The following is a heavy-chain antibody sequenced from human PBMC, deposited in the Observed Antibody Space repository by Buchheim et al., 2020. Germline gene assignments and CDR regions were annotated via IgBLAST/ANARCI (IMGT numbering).Heavy chain of an antibody. V-gene: IGHV3-7*03. D-gene: IGHD2/OR15-2a*01. J-gene: IGHJ5*02. CDR3: AKHSIP. CDR1: GFTFRNYW. Sequence: EVYLVESGGGLVQPGGSLRLSCAASGFTFRNYWMNWVRQAPGKGLEWVANINEDGTEKYYVDSVKGRFTIFRDNAMSSVYLQMSSLRVEDTAVYYCAKHSIPWGQGT. CDR2: INEDGTEK.